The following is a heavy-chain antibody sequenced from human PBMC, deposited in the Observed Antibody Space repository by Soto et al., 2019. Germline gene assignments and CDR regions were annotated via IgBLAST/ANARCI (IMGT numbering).Heavy chain of an antibody. V-gene: IGHV3-64*01. CDR3: VRRVSGNYDY. CDR1: GFTFSSYD. CDR2: ISSNGGTT. D-gene: IGHD1-7*01. J-gene: IGHJ4*02. Sequence: EVQLAESGGGMVQPGGSLRLSCVASGFTFSSYDMHWVRQAPGKGLEYVSSISSNGGTTYYGNSVKGRFTISRDNSKNTLYLQMGSLMGEDMAVYYCVRRVSGNYDYWGQGTLVTVSS.